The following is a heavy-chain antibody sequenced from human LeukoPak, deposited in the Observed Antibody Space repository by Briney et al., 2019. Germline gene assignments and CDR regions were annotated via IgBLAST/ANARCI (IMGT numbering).Heavy chain of an antibody. V-gene: IGHV1-69*04. J-gene: IGHJ4*02. CDR1: GGTFSSYA. CDR2: IIPILGIA. CDR3: ARDPLYDSSGSGDY. D-gene: IGHD3-22*01. Sequence: SVKVSCKASGGTFSSYAISWVRQAPGQGLEWMGRIIPILGIANYAQKFQGRVTITADKSTSTAYMELSSLRSEDTAVYYCARDPLYDSSGSGDYWGQGTLVTVSS.